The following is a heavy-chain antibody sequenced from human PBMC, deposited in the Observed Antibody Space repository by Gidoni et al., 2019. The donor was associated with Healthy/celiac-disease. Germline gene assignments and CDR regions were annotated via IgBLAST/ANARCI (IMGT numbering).Heavy chain of an antibody. CDR3: AGRGSGSYYNDAFDI. Sequence: QVQLQESGPGLVKPSETLSLTCTVSGGPISSYYWSWLRQPPGKGLEWIGYIYYSGSTNYNPSLKSRVTISVDTSKNQFSLKLSSVTAADPAVYYCAGRGSGSYYNDAFDIWGQGTMVTVSS. J-gene: IGHJ3*02. V-gene: IGHV4-59*01. D-gene: IGHD3-10*01. CDR2: IYYSGST. CDR1: GGPISSYY.